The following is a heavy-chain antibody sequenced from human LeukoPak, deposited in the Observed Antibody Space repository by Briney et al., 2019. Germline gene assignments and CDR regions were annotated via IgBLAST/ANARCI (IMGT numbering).Heavy chain of an antibody. V-gene: IGHV1-18*01. CDR1: GGTFSSYA. J-gene: IGHJ4*02. D-gene: IGHD1-26*01. Sequence: ASVKVSCKASGGTFSSYAISWVRQAPGQGLEWMGRISAYNGNTNYAQKLQGRVTMSTDTSTSTAYMELRSLRSDDTAVYYCAREGIVGAFDYWGQGTLVTVSS. CDR3: AREGIVGAFDY. CDR2: ISAYNGNT.